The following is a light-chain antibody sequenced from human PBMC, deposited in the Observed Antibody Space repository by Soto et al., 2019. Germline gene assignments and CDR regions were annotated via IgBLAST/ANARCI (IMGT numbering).Light chain of an antibody. V-gene: IGKV1-33*01. J-gene: IGKJ5*01. CDR1: QGVSRY. Sequence: IQLTQSPSSLSASFGDSFTITCLASQGVSRYLSWYQQKPGRAPILLISAASTLQSGVPARFSGSGSGTDFTFTISSLQPEDIATYYCQQYDNLPITFGQGTRLEIK. CDR3: QQYDNLPIT. CDR2: AAS.